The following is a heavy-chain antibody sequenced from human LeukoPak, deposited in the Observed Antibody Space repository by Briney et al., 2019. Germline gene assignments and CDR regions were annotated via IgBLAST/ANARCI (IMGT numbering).Heavy chain of an antibody. D-gene: IGHD6-13*01. J-gene: IGHJ5*02. V-gene: IGHV1-69*06. CDR3: ARVRFRYSSSWYNWFDP. CDR2: IIPIFGTA. Sequence: SVKVSCKASGGTFSSYGISWVRQAPGQGLEWMGGIIPIFGTANYAQKFQGRVTITADKSTSTAYMELSSLRSEDTAVYYCARVRFRYSSSWYNWFDPWGQGTLVTVSS. CDR1: GGTFSSYG.